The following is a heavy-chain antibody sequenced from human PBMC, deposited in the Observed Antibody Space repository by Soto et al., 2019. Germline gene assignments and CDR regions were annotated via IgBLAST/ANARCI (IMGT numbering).Heavy chain of an antibody. D-gene: IGHD1-1*01. CDR2: IHGSGDRT. V-gene: IGHV3-23*01. Sequence: GGSLRLSCAASGFTFSSYAMTWVRQAPGKGLEWVSAIHGSGDRTFYVDSVKGRFIIPRDNSENNLYLQMNSLRAEDTAVYFCAKYLKTGISSIYDYWGQGPLVTGSS. CDR3: AKYLKTGISSIYDY. J-gene: IGHJ4*02. CDR1: GFTFSSYA.